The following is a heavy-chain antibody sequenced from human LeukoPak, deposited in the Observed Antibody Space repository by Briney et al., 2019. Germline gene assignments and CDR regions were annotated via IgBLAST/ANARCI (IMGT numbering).Heavy chain of an antibody. CDR2: IFYSGST. CDR3: ARLAADAFDF. D-gene: IGHD6-25*01. J-gene: IGHJ3*01. CDR1: GGSISPYY. Sequence: SETLSLTCTASGGSISPYYWSWIRQPPGKGLEWIGYIFYSGSTNYNPSLKSRVSISLDMSKKEFSLKLSSVSAADTAVYYCARLAADAFDFWGQGTMVSVP. V-gene: IGHV4-59*01.